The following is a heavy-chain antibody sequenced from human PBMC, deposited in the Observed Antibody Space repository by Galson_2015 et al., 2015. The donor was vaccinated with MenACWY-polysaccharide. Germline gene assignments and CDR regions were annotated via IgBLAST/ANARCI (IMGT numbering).Heavy chain of an antibody. J-gene: IGHJ4*02. V-gene: IGHV3-11*01. CDR2: ISSSGSTI. CDR1: GFTFSDYY. Sequence: SLRLSCAASGFTFSDYYMSRIRQAPGKGLEWVSYISSSGSTIYYADSVKGRFTISRDNAKNSLYLQMNSLRAEDTAVYYCARVREYSSSFDYRGQGTLVTVSS. D-gene: IGHD6-6*01. CDR3: ARVREYSSSFDY.